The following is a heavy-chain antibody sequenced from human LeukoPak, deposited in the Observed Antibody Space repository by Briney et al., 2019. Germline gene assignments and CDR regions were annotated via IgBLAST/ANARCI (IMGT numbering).Heavy chain of an antibody. D-gene: IGHD3-16*01. Sequence: GRSLRLSCAASGFTFSSYAMHWVRQAPGKGLEWVAVISYDGSNKYYADSVKGRFTISRDNSKNTLYLQMNSLRAEDTAVYYCVGVWGVGNYWGQGTLVTVSS. CDR3: VGVWGVGNY. J-gene: IGHJ4*02. CDR1: GFTFSSYA. CDR2: ISYDGSNK. V-gene: IGHV3-30-3*01.